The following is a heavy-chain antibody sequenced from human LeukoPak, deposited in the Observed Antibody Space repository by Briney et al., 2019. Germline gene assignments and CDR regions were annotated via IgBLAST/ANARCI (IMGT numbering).Heavy chain of an antibody. CDR1: GFTFSSYA. Sequence: TGGSLRLSCAASGFTFSSYAMSWVRQAPGKGLEWVSAISGSGGSTYYADSVKGRFTISRDNSKNTLYLQMNSLRAEDTAVYYCAKGSCSSTSCLIFDYWGQGTLVTVSS. D-gene: IGHD2-2*01. CDR3: AKGSCSSTSCLIFDY. CDR2: ISGSGGST. J-gene: IGHJ4*02. V-gene: IGHV3-23*01.